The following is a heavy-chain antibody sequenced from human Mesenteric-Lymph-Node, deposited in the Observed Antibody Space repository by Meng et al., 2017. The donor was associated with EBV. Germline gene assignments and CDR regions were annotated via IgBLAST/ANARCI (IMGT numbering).Heavy chain of an antibody. Sequence: QVQLQESGPGLVKPSQTLSLTCAVPGGSISSGGYYWSWIRQPPGKGLEWIGYIFYTGSTSYNPSLKSRVTMSVDTSKNQFSLKLNSVTAADTAVYYCARSTVLVYWGQGSLVTVSS. CDR1: GGSISSGGYY. CDR3: ARSTVLVY. V-gene: IGHV4-30-4*01. J-gene: IGHJ4*02. CDR2: IFYTGST. D-gene: IGHD3-10*01.